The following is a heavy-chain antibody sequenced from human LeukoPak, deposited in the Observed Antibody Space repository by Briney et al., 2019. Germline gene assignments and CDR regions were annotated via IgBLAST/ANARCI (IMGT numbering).Heavy chain of an antibody. CDR2: IYYSGST. J-gene: IGHJ4*02. Sequence: PSETLSLTCTVSGGSISSYYWSWIRQPPGRGLEWIGYIYYSGSTNYNPSLKSRVTISVDTSKNQFSLKLSSVTAADTAVYYCARALGGSGSSLVDYWGQGTLVTVSS. D-gene: IGHD3-10*01. CDR1: GGSISSYY. V-gene: IGHV4-59*01. CDR3: ARALGGSGSSLVDY.